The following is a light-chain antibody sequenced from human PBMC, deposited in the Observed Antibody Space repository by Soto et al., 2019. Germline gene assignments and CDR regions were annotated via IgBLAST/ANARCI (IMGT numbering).Light chain of an antibody. V-gene: IGKV3-20*01. J-gene: IGKJ5*01. CDR1: QSVSSSY. Sequence: IVLTQSPPTLSLSPGERATLSCRASQSVSSSYLAWYQQKPGQAPRLLIYGASSRATGIPDRFSGSGSGTDFTLTISRLEPEDFAVYYCQQYGSSFITFGQGTRLEN. CDR3: QQYGSSFIT. CDR2: GAS.